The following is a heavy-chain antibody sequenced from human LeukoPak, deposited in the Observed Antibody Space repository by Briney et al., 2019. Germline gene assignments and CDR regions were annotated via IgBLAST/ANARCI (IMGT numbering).Heavy chain of an antibody. Sequence: GGSLRLSCAASGFTFSSYSMNWVRQAPGKGLEWVSSISSSSSYIYYAGSVKGRFTISRDNAKNSLYLQMNSLRAEDTAVYYCARDGIPYTMIVADDAFDIWGQGTMVTVSS. CDR1: GFTFSSYS. J-gene: IGHJ3*02. D-gene: IGHD3-22*01. V-gene: IGHV3-21*01. CDR2: ISSSSSYI. CDR3: ARDGIPYTMIVADDAFDI.